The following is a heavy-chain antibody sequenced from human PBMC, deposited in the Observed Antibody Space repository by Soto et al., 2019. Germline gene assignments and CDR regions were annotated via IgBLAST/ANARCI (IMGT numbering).Heavy chain of an antibody. V-gene: IGHV4-59*01. Sequence: PSETVSLTCTVSGGSISSYYWSWIRQPPGKGLEWIGYIYYSGSTNYNPSLKSRVTISVDTSKNQFSLKLSSVTAADTAVYYCARVHYDFWSGYPYYFDYWGQGTLVTVSS. CDR1: GGSISSYY. CDR2: IYYSGST. CDR3: ARVHYDFWSGYPYYFDY. J-gene: IGHJ4*02. D-gene: IGHD3-3*01.